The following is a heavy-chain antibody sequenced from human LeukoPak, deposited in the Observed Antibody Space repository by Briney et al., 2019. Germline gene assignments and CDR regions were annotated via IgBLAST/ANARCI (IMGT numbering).Heavy chain of an antibody. V-gene: IGHV4-59*12. J-gene: IGHJ4*02. CDR1: GGSISSYY. CDR2: IYYSGST. D-gene: IGHD3-22*01. Sequence: PSETLSLTCTVSGGSISSYYWSWTRQPPGKGLEWIGYIYYSGSTNYNPSLKSRVTISVDTSKSQFSLKLSSVTAADTAVYYCARASITMIVPDYWGQGTLVTVSS. CDR3: ARASITMIVPDY.